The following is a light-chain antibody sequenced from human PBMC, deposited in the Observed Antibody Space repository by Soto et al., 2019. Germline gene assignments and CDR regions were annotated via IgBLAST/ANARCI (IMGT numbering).Light chain of an antibody. Sequence: QSALTQPASVSGSPGQSITITCTGTSSDVGGYNYVSWFQHHPGKAPKLIIYEVSYRPSGVSNRFSGSKSGDAASLTISGLQAEDEADYYCSSFTNTITRYAFGTRTKGTVL. CDR1: SSDVGGYNY. CDR3: SSFTNTITRYA. CDR2: EVS. J-gene: IGLJ1*01. V-gene: IGLV2-14*01.